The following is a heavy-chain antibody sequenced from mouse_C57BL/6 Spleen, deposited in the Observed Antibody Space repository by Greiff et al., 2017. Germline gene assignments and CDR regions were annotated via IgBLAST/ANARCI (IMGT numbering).Heavy chain of an antibody. V-gene: IGHV1-53*01. D-gene: IGHD2-4*01. CDR2: INPSNGGT. CDR3: ARLHYYDYYAMDY. Sequence: QVHVKQPGTELVKPGASVKLSCKASGYTFTSYWMHWVKQRPGQGLEWIGNINPSNGGTNYNEKFKSKATLTVDKSSSTAYMQLSSLTSEDSAVYYCARLHYYDYYAMDYWGQGTSVTVSS. J-gene: IGHJ4*01. CDR1: GYTFTSYW.